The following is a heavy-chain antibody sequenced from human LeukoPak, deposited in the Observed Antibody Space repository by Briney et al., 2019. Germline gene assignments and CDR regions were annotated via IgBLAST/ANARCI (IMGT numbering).Heavy chain of an antibody. D-gene: IGHD5-18*01. Sequence: SQTLSLTCIVSGGSISSGEYYWSWIRQPPGKGLEWIGYFSHTGSTYYNPSLKSRVSISVDTSKNQFSLRLMSVTAADTAVYHCARALNENSYAFDSWGQGTLVTVSS. J-gene: IGHJ4*02. V-gene: IGHV4-30-4*01. CDR1: GGSISSGEYY. CDR3: ARALNENSYAFDS. CDR2: FSHTGST.